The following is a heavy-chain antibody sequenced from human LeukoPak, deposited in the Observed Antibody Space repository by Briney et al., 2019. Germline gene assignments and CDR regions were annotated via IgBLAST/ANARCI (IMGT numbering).Heavy chain of an antibody. Sequence: PSETLSLTCAVSGYSISSGYYWGWIRQPPGKGLEWIGSIYHSGSTYYSPSLKSRVTISVDTSKNQFSLKLSSVTAADTAVYYCARQYCSSTSCYFGYWGQGTLVTVSS. J-gene: IGHJ4*02. CDR2: IYHSGST. CDR1: GYSISSGYY. CDR3: ARQYCSSTSCYFGY. V-gene: IGHV4-38-2*01. D-gene: IGHD2-2*01.